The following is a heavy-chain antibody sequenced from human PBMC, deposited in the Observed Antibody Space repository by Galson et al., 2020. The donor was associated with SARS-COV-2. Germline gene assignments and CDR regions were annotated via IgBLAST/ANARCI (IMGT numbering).Heavy chain of an antibody. V-gene: IGHV4-39*01. D-gene: IGHD6-13*01. Sequence: SETLSLTCTVSVGSISSGTLYWGWIRQPPGKGLEWIGSIFYSGSTYYNPSLESRITISIDTSKNQFSLKVYSVTAADTAIYYCASEGTAAGSLLPFDNWSQGTLVTVSS. J-gene: IGHJ4*02. CDR2: IFYSGST. CDR3: ASEGTAAGSLLPFDN. CDR1: VGSISSGTLY.